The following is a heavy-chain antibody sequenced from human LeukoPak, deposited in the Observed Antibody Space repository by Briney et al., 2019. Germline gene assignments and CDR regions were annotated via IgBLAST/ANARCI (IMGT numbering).Heavy chain of an antibody. CDR3: ARRAGAYSHPYDY. J-gene: IGHJ4*02. D-gene: IGHD4/OR15-4a*01. Sequence: GGSLRLSCTVSGFTVSSNSMSWVRQAPGKGLEWVSFIYSGTIHYSDSVKGRFTISRDNSKSTLYLQMNSLRAEDTAVYYCARRAGAYSHPYDYWGQGTLVTVSS. V-gene: IGHV3-53*01. CDR2: IYSGTI. CDR1: GFTVSSNS.